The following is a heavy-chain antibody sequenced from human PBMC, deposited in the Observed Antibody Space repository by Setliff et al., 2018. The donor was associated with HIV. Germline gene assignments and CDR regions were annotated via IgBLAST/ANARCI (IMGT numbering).Heavy chain of an antibody. CDR1: GGSISSGGYY. D-gene: IGHD6-19*01. J-gene: IGHJ4*02. CDR3: SRWVYNSAWSLDY. Sequence: TLSLTCTVSGGSISSGGYYWSWIREHPGKGLEWIGYIYDSGGTYYNPSLKSRVTISVDTSRNQFSLKLTSVTAADSATYYCSRWVYNSAWSLDYWGQGTLVTVSS. CDR2: IYDSGGT. V-gene: IGHV4-31*03.